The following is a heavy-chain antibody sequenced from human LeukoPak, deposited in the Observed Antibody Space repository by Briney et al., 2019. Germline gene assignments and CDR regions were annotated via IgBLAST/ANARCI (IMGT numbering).Heavy chain of an antibody. V-gene: IGHV3-21*01. CDR2: ITTSSTYM. Sequence: GALRLSCAASGFTFSAYNMNWVRRTPGKGLEWVSSITTSSTYMFYADSVKGRFTISRDNAKNSLYLQMNSLRAEDTAVYYCASSSWYDSPGVVWGKGTTVTVSS. CDR3: ASSSWYDSPGVV. J-gene: IGHJ6*04. D-gene: IGHD6-13*01. CDR1: GFTFSAYN.